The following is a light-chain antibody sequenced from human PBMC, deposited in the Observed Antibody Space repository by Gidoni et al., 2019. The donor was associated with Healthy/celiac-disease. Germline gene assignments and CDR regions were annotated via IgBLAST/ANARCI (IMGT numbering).Light chain of an antibody. CDR3: MQALQTPLT. CDR2: LGS. CDR1: QSLLHSNGYNY. J-gene: IGKJ4*01. Sequence: IVMTQSPLSLPVTPGEPASISCRSSQSLLHSNGYNYLDWYLQKTGQSPQLLIYLGSNRASGVADRFSGSGSGTDFTLKISRVEAEDVGVYYCMQALQTPLTFGGGTKVEIK. V-gene: IGKV2-28*01.